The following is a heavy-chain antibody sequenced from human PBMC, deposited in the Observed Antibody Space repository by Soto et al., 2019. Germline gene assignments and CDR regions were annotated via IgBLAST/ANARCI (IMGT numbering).Heavy chain of an antibody. J-gene: IGHJ6*02. Sequence: QVQLVQCGAEVKKPGSSVKVSCKASGGTFSSYAISWVRQAPGQGHEWMGGIIPIFGTANYAQKFQGRVTITADESTSTAYMELSSLRAEDTAVYYCARNGGYSGNYYYYGMDVWGQGTTVTVSS. V-gene: IGHV1-69*01. CDR1: GGTFSSYA. D-gene: IGHD2-21*02. CDR2: IIPIFGTA. CDR3: ARNGGYSGNYYYYGMDV.